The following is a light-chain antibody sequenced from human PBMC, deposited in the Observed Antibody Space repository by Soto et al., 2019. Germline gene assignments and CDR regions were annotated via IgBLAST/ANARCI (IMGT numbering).Light chain of an antibody. CDR2: DVN. J-gene: IGLJ1*01. CDR3: SSYTSSSTRV. V-gene: IGLV2-14*01. Sequence: QSALTQPASVSGSPGQSITISCTGTSSDVRGYNYVSWYQQNPGKAPKLMIYDVNNRPSGVSYRFSGSKSGNTASLTISGLQAEDEADYYCSSYTSSSTRVFGTGTKLTVL. CDR1: SSDVRGYNY.